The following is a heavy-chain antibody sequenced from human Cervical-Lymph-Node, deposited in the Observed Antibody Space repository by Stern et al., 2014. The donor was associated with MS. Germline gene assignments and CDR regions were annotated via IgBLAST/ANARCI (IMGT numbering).Heavy chain of an antibody. CDR2: ISAYNGKP. J-gene: IGHJ3*02. CDR3: ARNDYYDSSGYLDDAFDI. D-gene: IGHD3-22*01. V-gene: IGHV1-18*01. CDR1: GYTLTSHG. Sequence: VQLLESGSEVKKPGDSVKVSCKASGYTLTSHGITWVRQAPGQGLEWMGWISAYNGKPNYAQKLPGSITMNIETSTSTAYMELSSLRSDDTAVYYCARNDYYDSSGYLDDAFDIWGQGTMVTVSS.